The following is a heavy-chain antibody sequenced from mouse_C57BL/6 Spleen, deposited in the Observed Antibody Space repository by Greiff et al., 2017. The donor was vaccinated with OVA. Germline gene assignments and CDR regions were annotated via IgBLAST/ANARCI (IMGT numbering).Heavy chain of an antibody. J-gene: IGHJ3*01. V-gene: IGHV1-18*01. Sequence: EVQLQESGPELVKPGASVKIPCKASGYTFTDYNMDWVKQSHGKSLEWIGDINPNNGGTIYNQKFKGKATLTVDKSSSTAYMELRSLTSEDTAVYYCARKDYSNSWFAYWGQGTLVTVSA. CDR1: GYTFTDYN. CDR3: ARKDYSNSWFAY. D-gene: IGHD2-5*01. CDR2: INPNNGGT.